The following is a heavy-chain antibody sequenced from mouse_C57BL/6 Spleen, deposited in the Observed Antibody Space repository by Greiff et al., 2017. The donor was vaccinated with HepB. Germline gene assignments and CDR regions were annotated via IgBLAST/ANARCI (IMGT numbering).Heavy chain of an antibody. CDR2: IYPRDGST. J-gene: IGHJ4*01. Sequence: QVQLQQSGPELVKPGASVKLSCKASGYTFTSYDINWVKQRPGQGLEWIGWIYPRDGSTKYNETFKGKAPLTVDTSSRTAYRELHSLTSEDSAVYFCARGYAMDYWGQGTSVTVSS. V-gene: IGHV1-85*01. CDR3: ARGYAMDY. CDR1: GYTFTSYD.